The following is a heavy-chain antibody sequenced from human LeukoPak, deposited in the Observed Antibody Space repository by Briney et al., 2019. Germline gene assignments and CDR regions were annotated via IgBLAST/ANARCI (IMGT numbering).Heavy chain of an antibody. Sequence: GGSLRLSCAASGFTFSSYSMNWVRQAPGKGLEWVSSISTSGSYIYYANSMKGRFTISRDNAKNSLYLQMNSLRVEDSAVYYCATDLIHYYASGAKTWGQGTLVTVSS. CDR3: ATDLIHYYASGAKT. D-gene: IGHD3-10*01. CDR1: GFTFSSYS. V-gene: IGHV3-21*01. CDR2: ISTSGSYI. J-gene: IGHJ5*02.